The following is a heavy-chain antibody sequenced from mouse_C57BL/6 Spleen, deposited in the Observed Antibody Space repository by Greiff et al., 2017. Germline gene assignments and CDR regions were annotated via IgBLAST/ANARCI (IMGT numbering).Heavy chain of an antibody. CDR1: GYAFTNYL. J-gene: IGHJ4*01. Sequence: VQVVESGAELVRPGTSVKVSCKASGYAFTNYLIEWVKQRPGQGLEWIGVINPGSGGTNYNEKFKGKATLTADKSSSTAYMQLSSLTSEDSAVYFCARDYYSNLYAMDYWGQGTSVTVSS. V-gene: IGHV1-54*01. CDR2: INPGSGGT. D-gene: IGHD2-5*01. CDR3: ARDYYSNLYAMDY.